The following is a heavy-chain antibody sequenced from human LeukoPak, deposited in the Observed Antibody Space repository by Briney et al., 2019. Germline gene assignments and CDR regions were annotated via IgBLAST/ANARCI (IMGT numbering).Heavy chain of an antibody. J-gene: IGHJ4*02. CDR3: ARDAHGYSSSWYQL. CDR1: GGSFSGYY. CDR2: INHSGST. D-gene: IGHD6-13*01. Sequence: SETLSLTCAVYGGSFSGYYWSWIRQPPGKGLEWIGEINHSGSTNYNPSLKSRVTISVDTSKNQFSLKLSSVTAADTAVYYCARDAHGYSSSWYQLWGQGTLVTVSS. V-gene: IGHV4-34*01.